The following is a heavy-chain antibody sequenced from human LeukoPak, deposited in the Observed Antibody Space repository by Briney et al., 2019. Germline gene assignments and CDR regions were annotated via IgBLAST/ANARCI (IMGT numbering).Heavy chain of an antibody. V-gene: IGHV3-30*02. J-gene: IGHJ4*02. CDR2: IRYDGSNK. Sequence: GGSLRLSCAASGFTFSSYGMHWVRQAPGKGLEWVAFIRYDGSNKYYADSVKGRFTISRDNSKNTLYLQMNSLRAEDTAVYYCAKDRGYSYGRNFDYWGQGTQVTVSS. CDR1: GFTFSSYG. D-gene: IGHD5-18*01. CDR3: AKDRGYSYGRNFDY.